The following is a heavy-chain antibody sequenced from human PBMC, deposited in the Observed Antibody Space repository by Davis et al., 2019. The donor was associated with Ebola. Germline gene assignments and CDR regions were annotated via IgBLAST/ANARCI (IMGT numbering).Heavy chain of an antibody. Sequence: PSETLSLTCTVSRGSISSYYWTWIRQPPGKRLEYIGYVYYSGSTNYNPSLKSRVSISVDTSKNQFSLNLTAVNAADTAMYYCARVSGSSGYYYFDYWGQGALVIVSS. CDR1: RGSISSYY. CDR2: VYYSGST. V-gene: IGHV4-59*13. D-gene: IGHD5-12*01. J-gene: IGHJ4*02. CDR3: ARVSGSSGYYYFDY.